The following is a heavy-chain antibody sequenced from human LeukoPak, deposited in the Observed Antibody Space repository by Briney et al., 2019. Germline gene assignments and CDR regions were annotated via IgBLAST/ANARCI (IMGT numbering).Heavy chain of an antibody. CDR1: GYTFTNYY. D-gene: IGHD2-21*02. Sequence: ASVNVSCMASGYTFTNYYMHWVRLAPGQGPEWMGIINPSGTSTSYAQKFQGRVIMTRDTSTSTVYMELSSLRSEDTAVYYCARENGAYCGGDCFPDYFDYWGQGTLVTVSS. V-gene: IGHV1-46*01. CDR3: ARENGAYCGGDCFPDYFDY. CDR2: INPSGTST. J-gene: IGHJ4*02.